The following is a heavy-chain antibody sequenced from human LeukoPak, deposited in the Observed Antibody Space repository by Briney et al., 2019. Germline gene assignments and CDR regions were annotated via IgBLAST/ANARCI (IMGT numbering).Heavy chain of an antibody. V-gene: IGHV4-39*01. CDR2: ISHTGST. Sequence: SETLSLTCTVSGGSISSSNYYWGWIRQSPGMGLDWIGSISHTGSTYHNPSLKSRVTISVDTSKNQFSLRLTSVTAADTAVYYCARLITYYYDSSGSTSGYYFDYWGQGTLVTVSS. D-gene: IGHD3-22*01. CDR3: ARLITYYYDSSGSTSGYYFDY. J-gene: IGHJ4*02. CDR1: GGSISSSNYY.